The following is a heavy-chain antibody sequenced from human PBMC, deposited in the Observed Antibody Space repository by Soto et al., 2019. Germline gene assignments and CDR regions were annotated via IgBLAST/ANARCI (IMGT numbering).Heavy chain of an antibody. CDR1: GFTFSSYS. J-gene: IGHJ4*02. D-gene: IGHD4-17*01. Sequence: EVQLVESGGGLVKPGGSLRLSCAASGFTFSSYSMNWVRQAPGKGLEWVSSISSSSSYIYYADSVKGRFTISRDNAKNSLYLQMNSLRAEDTAVYYCARTVELTVAQFDYWGQGTLVTVSS. V-gene: IGHV3-21*01. CDR3: ARTVELTVAQFDY. CDR2: ISSSSSYI.